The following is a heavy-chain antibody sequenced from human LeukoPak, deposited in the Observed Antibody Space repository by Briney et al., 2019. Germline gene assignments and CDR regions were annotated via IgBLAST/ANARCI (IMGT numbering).Heavy chain of an antibody. CDR2: IYCRGSI. V-gene: IGHV4-61*01. J-gene: IGHJ6*04. D-gene: IGHD5-18*01. CDR1: VGAVSSGSEY. Sequence: SEALSVTRIVSVGAVSSGSEYGRWIRHPPGGGLEWIGYIYCRGSINYNPSLKSLVPIPVEMPKNQVSLNLSSVTAADTAVYYCARDKTVDTAMVAPPTGYYYYGMDVWGKKTTVTAS. CDR3: ARDKTVDTAMVAPPTGYYYYGMDV.